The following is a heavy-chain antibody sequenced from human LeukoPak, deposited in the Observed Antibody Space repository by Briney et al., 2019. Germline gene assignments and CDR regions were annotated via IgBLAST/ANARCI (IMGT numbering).Heavy chain of an antibody. J-gene: IGHJ4*02. Sequence: GGSLRLSCVASGFSLSGYWMYWVRQAPGKGLEWVSAISGSGGSTYYADSVKGRFTISRDNSKNTLYLQMNSLRAEDTAVYYCATYYGSGGFDYWGQGTLVTVSS. D-gene: IGHD3-10*01. CDR1: GFSLSGYW. CDR2: ISGSGGST. V-gene: IGHV3-23*01. CDR3: ATYYGSGGFDY.